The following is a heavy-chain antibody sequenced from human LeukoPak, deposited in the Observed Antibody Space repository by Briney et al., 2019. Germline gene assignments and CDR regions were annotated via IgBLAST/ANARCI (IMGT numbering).Heavy chain of an antibody. Sequence: GGSLRLSCAASGFTFSSYAMSWVRQAPGKGLEWVSSISSSSSYIYYADSVKGRFTISRDNAKNSLYLQMNSLRAEDTAVYYCARGKQQLVYQYFDYWGQGTLVTVSS. CDR3: ARGKQQLVYQYFDY. CDR2: ISSSSSYI. CDR1: GFTFSSYA. D-gene: IGHD6-13*01. J-gene: IGHJ4*02. V-gene: IGHV3-21*01.